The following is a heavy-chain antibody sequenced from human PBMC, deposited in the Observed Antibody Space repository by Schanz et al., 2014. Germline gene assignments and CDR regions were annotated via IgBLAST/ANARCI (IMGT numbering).Heavy chain of an antibody. V-gene: IGHV3-53*01. CDR2: VYMSAAST. Sequence: EVQLVESFFFLLPPLGSLRLSCAVSGFTVSSNYMSWVRQAPGKGLEWVSTVYMSAASTRYADSVKGRFIISRDSSKNTLFRQMNSLRPEDTALYFCARDEGRDGYNLAFDVWGQGTLVTVSS. CDR1: GFTVSSNY. D-gene: IGHD5-12*01. CDR3: ARDEGRDGYNLAFDV. J-gene: IGHJ3*01.